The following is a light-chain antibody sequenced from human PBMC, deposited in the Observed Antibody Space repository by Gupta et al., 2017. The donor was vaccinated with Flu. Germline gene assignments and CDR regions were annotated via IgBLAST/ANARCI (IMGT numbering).Light chain of an antibody. CDR1: PSVSSY. V-gene: IGKV3-11*01. CDR2: DAS. Sequence: IVLTQSPATLPLPPGERAPRPCRASPSVSSYLAWYQQKPGQAPRLLIDDASNRATGIPARCSGSGSGTDFTLTITSLEHEDSAVYYCHHHANSPPITFGQGTRVEIK. CDR3: HHHANSPPIT. J-gene: IGKJ5*01.